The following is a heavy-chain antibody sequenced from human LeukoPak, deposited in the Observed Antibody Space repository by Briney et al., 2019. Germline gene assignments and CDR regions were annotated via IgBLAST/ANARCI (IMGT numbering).Heavy chain of an antibody. CDR1: EFTFNNYA. CDR2: ISGSGVTT. Sequence: GGSLRLSCAASEFTFNNYAMSWVRQAPGMGLEWVSTISGSGVTTYYADSVRGRFTISRDNSKTTLYLQLDSLRPEDMAIYYCAKSPGQIQLDYFDYWGQGTLVTVSS. D-gene: IGHD1-1*01. J-gene: IGHJ4*02. CDR3: AKSPGQIQLDYFDY. V-gene: IGHV3-23*01.